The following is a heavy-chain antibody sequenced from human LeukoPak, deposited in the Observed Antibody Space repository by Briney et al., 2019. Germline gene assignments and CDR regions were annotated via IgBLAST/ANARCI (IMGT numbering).Heavy chain of an antibody. J-gene: IGHJ6*02. CDR2: IWYDGSNK. Sequence: GGSLRLSCAASGFTFSSYSMNWVRQAPGKGLEWVAVIWYDGSNKYYADSVKGRFTISRDNSKNTLYLQMNSLRAEDTAVYYCARETYYYDSSGYYYYYGMDVWGQGTTVTVSS. CDR3: ARETYYYDSSGYYYYYGMDV. V-gene: IGHV3-33*08. D-gene: IGHD3-22*01. CDR1: GFTFSSYS.